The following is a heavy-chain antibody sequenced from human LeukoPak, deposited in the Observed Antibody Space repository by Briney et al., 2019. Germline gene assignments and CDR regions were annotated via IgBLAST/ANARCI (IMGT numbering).Heavy chain of an antibody. CDR1: GFIVSSNY. Sequence: PGGSLRLSCAASGFIVSSNYMSWVRQAPGRGLEWVSVIYSGGSTYYADSVKGRFTISRDNSKNTLFLQMNSLRAGDTAVYYCARGTVTMVDYWGQGTLVTVSS. CDR2: IYSGGST. CDR3: ARGTVTMVDY. J-gene: IGHJ4*02. V-gene: IGHV3-66*01. D-gene: IGHD3-10*01.